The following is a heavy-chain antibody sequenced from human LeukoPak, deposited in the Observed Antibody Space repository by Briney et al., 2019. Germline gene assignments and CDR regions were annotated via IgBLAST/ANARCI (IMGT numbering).Heavy chain of an antibody. CDR1: GGSISSYY. Sequence: SETLSLTCTVSGGSISSYYWNWIRQPPGKGLEWIGYIYYSGSTNYNPSLKSRVTISLDTSKNQFSLNLTSVTAADTAVYYCARALRGGANLSYYYYYMDVWGKGITVTISS. CDR3: ARALRGGANLSYYYYYMDV. D-gene: IGHD1-26*01. CDR2: IYYSGST. V-gene: IGHV4-59*01. J-gene: IGHJ6*03.